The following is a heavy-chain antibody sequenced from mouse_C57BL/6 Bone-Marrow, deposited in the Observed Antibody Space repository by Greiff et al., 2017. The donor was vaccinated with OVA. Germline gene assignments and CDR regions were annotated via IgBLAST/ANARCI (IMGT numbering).Heavy chain of an antibody. V-gene: IGHV1-55*01. J-gene: IGHJ2*01. D-gene: IGHD1-1*01. CDR1: GYTFTSYW. Sequence: QVQLQQSGAELVKPGASVKMSCKASGYTFTSYWITWVKQRPGQGLEWIGDIYPGSGSTNYNEKFKSKATLTVDTSSSTAYMQLSSLTSEDSAVYYCARSGYYGSSPAWFAYWGQGTTLTVSS. CDR2: IYPGSGST. CDR3: ARSGYYGSSPAWFAY.